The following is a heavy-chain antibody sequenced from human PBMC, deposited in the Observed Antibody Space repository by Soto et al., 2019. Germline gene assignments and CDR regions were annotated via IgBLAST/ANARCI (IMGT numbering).Heavy chain of an antibody. CDR3: ASNSYGYTVDVY. V-gene: IGHV4-30-4*01. J-gene: IGHJ4*02. CDR2: IYYSGST. Sequence: QVQLQESGPGLVKPSQTLSLTCTVSGGSISSGDYYWIWIRQPPGTGLEWIGYIYYSGSTYYNPALKSRVTISVATSKTHFSLTQSSVTAPVRAVYYCASNSYGYTVDVYWCQGTRVTVSS. D-gene: IGHD5-18*01. CDR1: GGSISSGDYY.